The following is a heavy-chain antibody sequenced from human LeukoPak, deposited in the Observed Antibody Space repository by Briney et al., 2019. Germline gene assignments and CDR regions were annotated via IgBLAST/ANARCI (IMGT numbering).Heavy chain of an antibody. CDR3: ARRRVAANPFYFDY. CDR2: IKEDGSEK. Sequence: GGSLRLSCAASGFTFNSYWMSWVRQAPGKGLEWVANIKEDGSEKYYVDSVKGRFTISRDNAKNSLYLQMNSLRAEDTAVYYCARRRVAANPFYFDYWGQGTLVTVSS. V-gene: IGHV3-7*01. J-gene: IGHJ4*02. CDR1: GFTFNSYW. D-gene: IGHD6-19*01.